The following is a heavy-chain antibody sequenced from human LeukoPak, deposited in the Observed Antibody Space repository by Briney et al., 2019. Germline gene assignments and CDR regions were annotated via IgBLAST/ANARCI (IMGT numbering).Heavy chain of an antibody. CDR1: GGSFSGYY. V-gene: IGHV4-34*01. CDR2: INHSGCT. J-gene: IGHJ4*02. D-gene: IGHD3-9*01. CDR3: ARGSVTGYYTFDY. Sequence: SETLSLTCAVYGGSFSGYYWSWIRQPPGKGLEWIGEINHSGCTNYNPSLKSRVTISVDTSKNQFSLKLSSVTAADTAVYYCARGSVTGYYTFDYWGQGTLVTVSS.